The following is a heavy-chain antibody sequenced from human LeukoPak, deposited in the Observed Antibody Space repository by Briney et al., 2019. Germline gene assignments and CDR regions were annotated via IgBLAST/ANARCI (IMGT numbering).Heavy chain of an antibody. CDR2: IYHSGST. V-gene: IGHV4-38-2*01. J-gene: IGHJ4*02. CDR1: GYSISSGYY. D-gene: IGHD3-3*01. CDR3: ARLSFLGVAPPSY. Sequence: SETLSLTCAVSGYSISSGYYWGWIRQPPVKGLEWIGSIYHSGSTYYNPSLKSRVTISVDTSKNQFSLKLSSVTAADTAVYYCARLSFLGVAPPSYWGQGTLVTVSS.